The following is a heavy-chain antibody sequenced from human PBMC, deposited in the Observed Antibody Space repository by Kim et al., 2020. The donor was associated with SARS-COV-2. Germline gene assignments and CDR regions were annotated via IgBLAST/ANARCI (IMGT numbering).Heavy chain of an antibody. CDR2: T. Sequence: TNYNPSLQSRVTISVDTSKNQVSLKLSSVTAADTAVYYCARNYDSSPLDYWGQGTLVTVSS. J-gene: IGHJ4*02. D-gene: IGHD3-22*01. V-gene: IGHV4-34*01. CDR3: ARNYDSSPLDY.